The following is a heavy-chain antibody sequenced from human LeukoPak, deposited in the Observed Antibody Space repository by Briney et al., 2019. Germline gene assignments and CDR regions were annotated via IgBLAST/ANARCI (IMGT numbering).Heavy chain of an antibody. Sequence: SVKVSCKASGGTFSSYAINWVRQAPGQGLEWMGGIIPIFGTANYAQKFQNRVTITADESTSTAYMELSSLRSEDTAIYYCASRLYCSNTRCRNFPFAYWGQGTLVTVSS. D-gene: IGHD2-2*01. V-gene: IGHV1-69*13. CDR2: IIPIFGTA. CDR3: ASRLYCSNTRCRNFPFAY. CDR1: GGTFSSYA. J-gene: IGHJ4*02.